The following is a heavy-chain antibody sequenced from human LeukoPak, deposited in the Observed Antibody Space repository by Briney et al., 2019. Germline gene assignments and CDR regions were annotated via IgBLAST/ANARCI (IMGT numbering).Heavy chain of an antibody. D-gene: IGHD3-3*01. Sequence: SETLSLTCTVSGGSITSSPYSWGWIRQPPGKGLEWIGSFYYSGSTYYNPSLQSRVTISIDTSKNQFSLKVSSVTAADTAVFYCARVRRSGTPTYYYYYYIDVWGKGATVTVSS. V-gene: IGHV4-39*07. J-gene: IGHJ6*03. CDR1: GGSITSSPYS. CDR3: ARVRRSGTPTYYYYYYIDV. CDR2: FYYSGST.